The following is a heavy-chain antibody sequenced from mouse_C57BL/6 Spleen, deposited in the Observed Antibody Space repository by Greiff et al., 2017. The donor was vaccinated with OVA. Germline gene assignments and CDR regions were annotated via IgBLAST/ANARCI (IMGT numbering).Heavy chain of an antibody. CDR1: GYTFTGYW. CDR3: ARLGQHKDCAMDY. V-gene: IGHV1-9*01. CDR2: ILPGSGST. D-gene: IGHD3-3*01. J-gene: IGHJ4*01. Sequence: QVQLQQSGAELMKPGASVTLSCTATGYTFTGYWIEWVKQRPGHGLEWIGEILPGSGSTNYNEKFKGKATFTADTSTNTAYMQLSSLKTEDTAIYYCARLGQHKDCAMDYWGQGTTVTVSS.